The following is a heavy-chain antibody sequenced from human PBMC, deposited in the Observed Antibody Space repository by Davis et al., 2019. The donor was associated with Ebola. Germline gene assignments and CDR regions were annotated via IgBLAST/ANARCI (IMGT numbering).Heavy chain of an antibody. J-gene: IGHJ4*02. Sequence: GESLKISCAASGFTFSSYTMNWVRHAPGKGLEWVSYISGSSDTIYYADSVKGRFTISRDNAKKLLYLQMNSLRDEDTAVYYCARDSSVLRGDMFDYWGQGTLVIVSS. V-gene: IGHV3-48*02. CDR3: ARDSSVLRGDMFDY. D-gene: IGHD3-10*01. CDR1: GFTFSSYT. CDR2: ISGSSDTI.